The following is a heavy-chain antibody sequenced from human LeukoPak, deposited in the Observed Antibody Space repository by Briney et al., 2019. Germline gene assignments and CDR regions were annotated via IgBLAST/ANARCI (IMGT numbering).Heavy chain of an antibody. CDR2: ISSSSSYI. Sequence: GGSLRLSCAASGFTFSSYSMNWVRQAPGKGLEWVSSISSSSSYIYYADSVKGRFTISRDNAKNSLYLQMNSLRAEDAAIYYCARSILAGTGGFDYWGQGSLITVSS. CDR3: ARSILAGTGGFDY. V-gene: IGHV3-21*01. CDR1: GFTFSSYS. D-gene: IGHD6-19*01. J-gene: IGHJ4*02.